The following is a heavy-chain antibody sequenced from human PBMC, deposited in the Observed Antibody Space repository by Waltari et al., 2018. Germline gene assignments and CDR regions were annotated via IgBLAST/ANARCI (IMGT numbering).Heavy chain of an antibody. Sequence: QVQLPESGPGLVKPSGTLSLTGIVSGDPINRYYWTWVRQSPRKGLEWVGYLPNNGDTNYYPSLRSRVSLSVGRSKNHFSLNLSALTAADADVYDWARGGHSYDKSGYWDALELWCRGTLVTVSS. CDR3: ARGGHSYDKSGYWDALEL. D-gene: IGHD3-22*01. V-gene: IGHV4-59*01. J-gene: IGHJ3*01. CDR1: GDPINRYY. CDR2: LPNNGDT.